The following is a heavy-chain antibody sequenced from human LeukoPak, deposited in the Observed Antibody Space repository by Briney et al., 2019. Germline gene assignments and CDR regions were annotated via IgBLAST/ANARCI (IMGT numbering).Heavy chain of an antibody. D-gene: IGHD1-14*01. CDR3: ARGPGDYFDF. Sequence: GGSLRLSCAASGFTVRSNYMSWVRQAPGKGLEWVSVTYSGGSTYYADSVKGRFTISGDNSKNTLFLQMNGLRAEDTAVYYCARGPGDYFDFWGQGTLVTVSS. CDR2: TYSGGST. J-gene: IGHJ4*02. CDR1: GFTVRSNY. V-gene: IGHV3-53*01.